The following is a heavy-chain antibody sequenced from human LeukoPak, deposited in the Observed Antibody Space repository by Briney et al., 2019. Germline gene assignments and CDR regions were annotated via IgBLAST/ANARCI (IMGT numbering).Heavy chain of an antibody. CDR3: ATIVSDSSGWYHFDH. CDR2: IGTAGDP. Sequence: GGSLRLSCAASGFTFSSYDMHWVRQATGKGLEWVSAIGTAGDPYYPGSVKGRFTISRDNAKNSLYLQLNSLRAEDTAIYYCATIVSDSSGWYHFDHWGQGALVTVSS. CDR1: GFTFSSYD. D-gene: IGHD6-19*01. J-gene: IGHJ4*02. V-gene: IGHV3-13*05.